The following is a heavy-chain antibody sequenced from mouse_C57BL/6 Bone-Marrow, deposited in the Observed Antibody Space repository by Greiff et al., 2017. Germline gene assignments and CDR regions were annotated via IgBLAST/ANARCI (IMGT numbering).Heavy chain of an antibody. V-gene: IGHV5-17*01. Sequence: EVQLVESGGGLVKPGGSLKLSCAASGFTFSDYGMHWVRQAPEKGLEWVAYISSGSSTIYYADTVKGRFTISRDNAKNTLFLQMTSLRSEDTAMYYCARFYYSTYYAMDDWGQGTSVTVSS. D-gene: IGHD2-5*01. CDR1: GFTFSDYG. CDR2: ISSGSSTI. J-gene: IGHJ4*01. CDR3: ARFYYSTYYAMDD.